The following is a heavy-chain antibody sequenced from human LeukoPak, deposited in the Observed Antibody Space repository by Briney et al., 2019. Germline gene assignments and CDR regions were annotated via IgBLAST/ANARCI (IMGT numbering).Heavy chain of an antibody. CDR3: ARALSTYYYYYMDV. V-gene: IGHV4-59*01. D-gene: IGHD5/OR15-5a*01. Sequence: SETLSLTCTVSGGPISSNYWSWIRQPPGKGLEWIGYIYYSGSTNYNPSLKSRVTISVDTSKNQFSLKLSSVTAADTAVYYCARALSTYYYYYMDVWGKGTTVTVSS. CDR2: IYYSGST. J-gene: IGHJ6*03. CDR1: GGPISSNY.